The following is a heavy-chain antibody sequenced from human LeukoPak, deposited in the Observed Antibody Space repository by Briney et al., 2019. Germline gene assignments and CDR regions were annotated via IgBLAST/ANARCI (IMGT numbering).Heavy chain of an antibody. CDR3: ARGLGLLWFGELLWSSAALNWFDP. D-gene: IGHD3-10*01. Sequence: EPSETLSLTCTVSGGSVSSSSYYWSWIRQPPGKGLEWIGYIYYSGSTNYNPSLKSRVTISVDTSKNQFSLKLSSVTAADTAVYYCARGLGLLWFGELLWSSAALNWFDPWGQGTLVTVSS. CDR1: GGSVSSSSYY. CDR2: IYYSGST. J-gene: IGHJ5*02. V-gene: IGHV4-61*01.